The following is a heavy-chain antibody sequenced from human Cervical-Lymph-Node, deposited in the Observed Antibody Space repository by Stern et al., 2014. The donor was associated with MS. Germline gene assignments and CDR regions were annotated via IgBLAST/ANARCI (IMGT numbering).Heavy chain of an antibody. CDR3: ARAAGILDF. J-gene: IGHJ4*02. CDR2: ISAYNGNT. Sequence: QVQLVQSGNEVKKPGASVKVSCEASGYTFTSYGISWVRQAPGQGLEWMGWISAYNGNTNYEQKFQDRVNMTTDTSTSTVYMELRNLRSDDAALYYCARAAGILDFWGQGTLVTVSS. V-gene: IGHV1-18*01. D-gene: IGHD1-1*01. CDR1: GYTFTSYG.